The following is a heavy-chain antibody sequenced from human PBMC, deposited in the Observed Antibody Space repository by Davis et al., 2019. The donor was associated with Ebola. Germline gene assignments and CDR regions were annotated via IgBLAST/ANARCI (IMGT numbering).Heavy chain of an antibody. CDR1: GGSFSGYY. CDR3: ARGSGDCGGDCYIYYYYGMDV. V-gene: IGHV4-34*01. J-gene: IGHJ6*02. Sequence: SETLSLTCAVYGGSFSGYYWSWIRQPPGKGLEWIGEINHSGSPNYNPSLKSRVTISVDTSKNQFSLKLSSVTAADTAVYYCARGSGDCGGDCYIYYYYGMDVWGQGTTVTVSS. D-gene: IGHD2-21*01. CDR2: INHSGSP.